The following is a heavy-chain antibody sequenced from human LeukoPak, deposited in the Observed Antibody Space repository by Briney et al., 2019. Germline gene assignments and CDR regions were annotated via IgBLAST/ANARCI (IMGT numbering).Heavy chain of an antibody. CDR2: ISGGAGST. Sequence: GSLILSCAASAITFSTYAMSWVRQAPGKGLECVSVISGGAGSTYYADSVKGRFTISRDNAKNTLYLQMNSLRAEDTAVYYCARAAGGSGAFDIWGQGTMVTVSS. V-gene: IGHV3-23*01. J-gene: IGHJ3*02. D-gene: IGHD1-14*01. CDR3: ARAAGGSGAFDI. CDR1: AITFSTYA.